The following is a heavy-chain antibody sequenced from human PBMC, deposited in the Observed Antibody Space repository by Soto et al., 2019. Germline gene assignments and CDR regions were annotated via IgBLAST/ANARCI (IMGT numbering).Heavy chain of an antibody. CDR1: GGSISSGDYY. CDR3: ARVPRRSLDSSGYFY. Sequence: SETLSLTCTVSGGSISSGDYYWSWIRQPPGKGLEWIGYIYYSGSTYYNPSLKSRVTISVDTSKNQFPLKLSSVTAADTAVYYCARVPRRSLDSSGYFYWGQGTLVTVSS. V-gene: IGHV4-30-4*01. J-gene: IGHJ4*02. CDR2: IYYSGST. D-gene: IGHD3-22*01.